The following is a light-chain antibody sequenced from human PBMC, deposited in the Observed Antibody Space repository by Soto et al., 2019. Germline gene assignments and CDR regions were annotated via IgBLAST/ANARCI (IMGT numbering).Light chain of an antibody. CDR3: QQARRFPIT. Sequence: DIQMTQSPSSVSASVGDRVTISCRESQDISNWLAWYQQKPGEAPKFLIYAASNLQSGVPSKFSVSGSGTDFTLTISSLQPEDFAVYYCQQARRFPITFGQGTRLEIK. CDR1: QDISNW. V-gene: IGKV1-12*01. CDR2: AAS. J-gene: IGKJ5*01.